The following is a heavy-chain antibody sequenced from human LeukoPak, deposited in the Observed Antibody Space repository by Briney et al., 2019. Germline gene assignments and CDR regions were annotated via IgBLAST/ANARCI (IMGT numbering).Heavy chain of an antibody. Sequence: GGSLRLSCAASGFTFNNYAMHCVRQAPGKGRECGTTIWYDGSNKYYGDSVKGRFTISRDNSKSTLYLQMNSLRAEDTAVYYCARDKGSHHYNWFDPWGQGTLVTVSS. V-gene: IGHV3-33*01. J-gene: IGHJ5*02. CDR3: ARDKGSHHYNWFDP. CDR2: IWYDGSNK. CDR1: GFTFNNYA. D-gene: IGHD1-26*01.